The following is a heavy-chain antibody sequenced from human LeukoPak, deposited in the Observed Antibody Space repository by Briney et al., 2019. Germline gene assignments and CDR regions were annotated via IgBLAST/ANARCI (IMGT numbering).Heavy chain of an antibody. CDR3: ATTDRELRED. D-gene: IGHD1-26*01. Sequence: SETLSLTCTVSGGSISSSSYYWGWIRQPPGKGLEWIGSIYYSGSTYYNPSLKSRVTISVDTSKNQFSLKLSSVTAADTAVYYCATTDRELREDWGQGTLVTVSS. CDR2: IYYSGST. CDR1: GGSISSSSYY. V-gene: IGHV4-39*01. J-gene: IGHJ4*02.